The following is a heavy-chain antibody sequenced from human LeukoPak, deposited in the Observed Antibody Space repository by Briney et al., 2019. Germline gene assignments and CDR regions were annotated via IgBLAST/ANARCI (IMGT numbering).Heavy chain of an antibody. J-gene: IGHJ3*02. D-gene: IGHD6-19*01. CDR1: GGSISSYY. V-gene: IGHV4-38-2*02. CDR2: IYHSGST. CDR3: AEARLGPVAGIVPYASDI. Sequence: SETLSLTCTVSGGSISSYYWGWIRQPPGKGLEWIGSIYHSGSTYYNPSLKSRVTISVDTSKNQFSLKLSSVTAADTAVYYCAEARLGPVAGIVPYASDIWGQGTMVTVSS.